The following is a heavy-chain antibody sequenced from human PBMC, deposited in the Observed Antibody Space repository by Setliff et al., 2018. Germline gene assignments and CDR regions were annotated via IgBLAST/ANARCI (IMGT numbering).Heavy chain of an antibody. CDR3: ARGYYNFLSGYYTPYYFDY. D-gene: IGHD3-3*01. V-gene: IGHV4-59*01. J-gene: IGHJ4*02. Sequence: SETLSLTCTVSGGSMTSYYWGWIRQPPRKGLEWIGYIYTSGSTNYNPSLKSRVTISLDTSKNQFSLKLSSVTAADTAVYFCARGYYNFLSGYYTPYYFDYWGQGTLVTVSS. CDR1: GGSMTSYY. CDR2: IYTSGST.